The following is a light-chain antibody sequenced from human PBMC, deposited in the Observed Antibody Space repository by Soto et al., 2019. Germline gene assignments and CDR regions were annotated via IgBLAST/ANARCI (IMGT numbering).Light chain of an antibody. CDR1: SSDVGSYNL. CDR2: GGS. Sequence: QSALTQPASVSGSPGQSITISCTGTSSDVGSYNLVSWYQQHPGKAPKLMIYGGSKRPSGVSNRFSGSKSGNTASLTISGLQAEDEADYYGCSYAGSSTVVFGGGAKRTLL. CDR3: CSYAGSSTVV. V-gene: IGLV2-23*01. J-gene: IGLJ2*01.